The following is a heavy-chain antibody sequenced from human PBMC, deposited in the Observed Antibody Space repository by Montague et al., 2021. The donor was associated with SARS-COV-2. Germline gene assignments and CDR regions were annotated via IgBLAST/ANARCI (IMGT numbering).Heavy chain of an antibody. D-gene: IGHD4-23*01. CDR3: AGWNPQRMTLFGSRGKAASDY. Sequence: LVKPTQTLSLTCAVYGESFSGYFWTWIRQSPGRGLEWIAEINDSGTTNYNWSLKSRVTISVDASKSQFSLQLKSVNVADTGVYDCAGWNPQRMTLFGSRGKAASDYWGQGTVVTVSS. J-gene: IGHJ4*02. V-gene: IGHV4-34*09. CDR2: INDSGTT. CDR1: GESFSGYF.